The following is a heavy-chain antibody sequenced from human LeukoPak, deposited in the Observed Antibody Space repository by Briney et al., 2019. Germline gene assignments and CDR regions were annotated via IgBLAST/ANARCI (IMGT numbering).Heavy chain of an antibody. V-gene: IGHV3-30*03. CDR1: GFTFSSYG. CDR3: ARKDRDDSSGYDY. CDR2: ISYDGSNK. Sequence: GGSLRLSCAASGFTFSSYGMHWVRQAPGKGLEWVAVISYDGSNKYYADSVKGRFTISRDNSKNTLYLQMNSLRAEDTAVYYCARKDRDDSSGYDYWGQGTLVTVSS. J-gene: IGHJ4*02. D-gene: IGHD3-22*01.